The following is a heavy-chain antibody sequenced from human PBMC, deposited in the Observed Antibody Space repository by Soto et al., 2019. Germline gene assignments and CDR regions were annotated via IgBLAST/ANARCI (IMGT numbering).Heavy chain of an antibody. CDR1: GFTFSSYG. Sequence: QVQLVESGGGVVQPGRSLRLSCAASGFTFSSYGMPWVRQAPGKGLEWVAVISYDGSNKYYADSVTGRFTISRDNSKNTLYLQMNSLRAEDTAVHYCATPLYDDGDRDYYCDYWGQGTLVTVSS. J-gene: IGHJ4*02. D-gene: IGHD4-17*01. CDR2: ISYDGSNK. CDR3: ATPLYDDGDRDYYCDY. V-gene: IGHV3-30*03.